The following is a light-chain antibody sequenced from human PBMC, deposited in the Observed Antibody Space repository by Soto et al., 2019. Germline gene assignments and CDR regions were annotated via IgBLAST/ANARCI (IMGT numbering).Light chain of an antibody. CDR1: QTIGYY. V-gene: IGKV1-39*01. J-gene: IGKJ2*01. CDR3: QQSQSTLYT. Sequence: QMTQSPSSLSASVGDRVTITCRASQTIGYYLNWYQQKPGKAPKLLIYAASNLQSGVPSRFSGSESGTDFTLTINSLQPEDFATYYCQQSQSTLYTFGQGTKLAMK. CDR2: AAS.